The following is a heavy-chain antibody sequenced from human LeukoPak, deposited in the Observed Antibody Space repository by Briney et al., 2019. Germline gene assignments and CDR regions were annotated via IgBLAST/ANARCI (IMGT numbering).Heavy chain of an antibody. J-gene: IGHJ4*02. CDR3: ASLYCSSTSCPIDY. CDR1: GGTFSSYA. CDR2: IIPIFGTA. D-gene: IGHD2-2*01. V-gene: IGHV1-69*13. Sequence: SVKVSCKASGGTFSSYAISWVRQAPGQGLEWMGGIIPIFGTANYAQKFQGRVTITADESASTAYMELSSLRSEDTAVYYCASLYCSSTSCPIDYWGQGTLVTVSS.